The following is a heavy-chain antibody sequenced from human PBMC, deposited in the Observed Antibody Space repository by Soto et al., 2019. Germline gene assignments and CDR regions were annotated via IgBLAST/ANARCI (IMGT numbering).Heavy chain of an antibody. V-gene: IGHV4-30-2*01. CDR1: GGSISSGGYS. CDR3: ARDSRPYYDFWSGYYTGYYFDY. J-gene: IGHJ4*02. Sequence: SETLSLTCAVSGGSISSGGYSWSWIRQPPGKGLEWIGYIYHSGSTYYNPSLKSRVTISVDTSKNQFSLKLSSVTAADTAVYYCARDSRPYYDFWSGYYTGYYFDYWGQGTLVTVSS. D-gene: IGHD3-3*01. CDR2: IYHSGST.